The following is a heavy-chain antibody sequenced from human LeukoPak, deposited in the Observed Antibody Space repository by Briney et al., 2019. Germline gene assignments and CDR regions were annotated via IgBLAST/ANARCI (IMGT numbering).Heavy chain of an antibody. Sequence: PGGSLRLSCAASGFTFSSWYMYWVRQRPGKGLEWLCRITSDGTTSFYADAVKGRFTISRDNAKNTLYLQMNSLTDEDTAVYYCAXPKPDYXGQGALVTVSS. CDR3: AXPKPDY. J-gene: IGHJ4*02. CDR2: ITSDGTTS. CDR1: GFTFSSWY. V-gene: IGHV3-74*01.